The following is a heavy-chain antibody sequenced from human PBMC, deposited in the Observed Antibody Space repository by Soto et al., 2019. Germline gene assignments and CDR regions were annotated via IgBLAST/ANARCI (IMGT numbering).Heavy chain of an antibody. J-gene: IGHJ4*02. Sequence: QVQLQESGPGLVKPSQTLSLTCTVSGGSISSGNYYWSWIRQPPGKGLEWIGFISYSGSTYYSTSLKSRVTTPLDTSKSQFSLNLSFVTAADTAVYYCATMGTPATGLYFFDYWGQGSLVTVSS. D-gene: IGHD2-15*01. CDR1: GGSISSGNYY. CDR2: ISYSGST. V-gene: IGHV4-30-4*01. CDR3: ATMGTPATGLYFFDY.